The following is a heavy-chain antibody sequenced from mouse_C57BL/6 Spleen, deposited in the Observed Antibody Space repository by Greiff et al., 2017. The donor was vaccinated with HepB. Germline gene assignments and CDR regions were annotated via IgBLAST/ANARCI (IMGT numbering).Heavy chain of an antibody. J-gene: IGHJ4*01. CDR2: IWTGGGT. V-gene: IGHV2-9-1*01. D-gene: IGHD2-3*01. CDR1: GFSLTSYA. Sequence: VMLVESGPGLVAPSQSLSITCTVSGFSLTSYAISWVRQPPGKGLEWLGVIWTGGGTNYNSALKSRLSISKDNSKSQVFLKMNSLQTDDTARYYCARNSYDGYYPRAMDYWGQGTSVTVSS. CDR3: ARNSYDGYYPRAMDY.